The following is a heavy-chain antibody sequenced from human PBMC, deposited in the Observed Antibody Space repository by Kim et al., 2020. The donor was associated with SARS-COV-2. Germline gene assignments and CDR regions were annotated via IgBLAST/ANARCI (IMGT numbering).Heavy chain of an antibody. V-gene: IGHV4-39*01. CDR3: ARQGLLNAFDI. D-gene: IGHD2-15*01. Sequence: HSNPSLKVRVTISVATPKNPFSLKLSSVTAAATAVYYCARQGLLNAFDIWGQGTMVTVSS. J-gene: IGHJ3*02.